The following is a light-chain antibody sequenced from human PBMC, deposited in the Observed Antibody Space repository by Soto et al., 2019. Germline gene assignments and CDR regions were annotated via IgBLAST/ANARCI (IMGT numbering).Light chain of an antibody. J-gene: IGLJ2*01. Sequence: QSALTQPAYVSGSPGQSITIPCTGTSNDIGGYNYVSWYQQHPGKVPKLMIFDVSYRPSGISDRFSGSKSGNTASLTISGLQPEDEADYYCSSYGASSTLFGGGTKVTVL. CDR3: SSYGASSTL. CDR1: SNDIGGYNY. CDR2: DVS. V-gene: IGLV2-14*03.